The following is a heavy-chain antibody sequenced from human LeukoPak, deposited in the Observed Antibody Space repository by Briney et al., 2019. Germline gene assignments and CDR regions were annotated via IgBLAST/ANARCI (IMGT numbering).Heavy chain of an antibody. D-gene: IGHD5-18*01. V-gene: IGHV3-15*01. CDR3: IYSYPPIDY. CDR2: IKSKTDGGTT. Sequence: GGSLRLSCAASGFTFSSYSMNWVRQAPGKGLEWVGRIKSKTDGGTTDYAAPVKGRFTISRDDSKNTLYLQMNSLKTEDTAVYYCIYSYPPIDYWGQGTLVTVSS. CDR1: GFTFSSYS. J-gene: IGHJ4*02.